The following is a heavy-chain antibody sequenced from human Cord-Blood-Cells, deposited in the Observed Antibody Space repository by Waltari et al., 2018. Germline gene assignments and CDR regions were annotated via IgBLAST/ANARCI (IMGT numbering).Heavy chain of an antibody. V-gene: IGHV1-69*06. J-gene: IGHJ3*02. CDR3: ASTGKDWADAFDI. Sequence: QVQLVQSGAEVKKPGSSVKVSCKASGGTFSSYAISWVRQAPGQGIEWMGGIIPIFGTANYAHKFQGRVTITADKSTSTAYMELSRLRSEDTAVYYCASTGKDWADAFDIWGQGTMVTVSS. D-gene: IGHD2-8*02. CDR1: GGTFSSYA. CDR2: IIPIFGTA.